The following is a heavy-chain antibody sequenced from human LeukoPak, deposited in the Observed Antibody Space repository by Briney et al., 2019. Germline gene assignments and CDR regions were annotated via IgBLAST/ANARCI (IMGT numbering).Heavy chain of an antibody. CDR2: IYSSGST. CDR1: GGPISSTAYS. D-gene: IGHD2-21*01. V-gene: IGHV4-39*01. CDR3: ARGGALWTYDY. Sequence: SETLSLTRAVSGGPISSTAYSWAWIRQPPGKGLEWIGNIYSSGSTYNNPSLKSRLTMAVDTSKNQFSLKLSSVTVADTAVYYCARGGALWTYDYWGQGTLVTVSP. J-gene: IGHJ4*02.